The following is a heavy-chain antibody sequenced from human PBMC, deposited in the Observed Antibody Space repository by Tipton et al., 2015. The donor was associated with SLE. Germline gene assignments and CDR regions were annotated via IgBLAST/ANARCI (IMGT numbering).Heavy chain of an antibody. Sequence: QSGAEVKKPGSSVKVSCKASGGTFSSYAISWVRHAPGQGLEWMGGIIPVFRTTNYAQSFQGRVTITTDESTSTAYMELRSLRSEDTAVYYCARVSTRYCTTTTCYGGNIDYWGQGTLVTVSS. V-gene: IGHV1-69*05. D-gene: IGHD2-2*01. J-gene: IGHJ4*02. CDR2: IIPVFRTT. CDR3: ARVSTRYCTTTTCYGGNIDY. CDR1: GGTFSSYA.